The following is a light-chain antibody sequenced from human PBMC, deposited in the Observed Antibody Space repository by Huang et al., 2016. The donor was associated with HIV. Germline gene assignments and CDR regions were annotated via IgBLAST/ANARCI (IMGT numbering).Light chain of an antibody. Sequence: DIQMTQSPSTLSASVGDRVTIICRASQSVRSWLAWYQQKTGKAPKLLIYQASTLQNGVPSRFSGSGSGTEFTLTISSLQPDDFATYYCQQYSSYIQWTFGQGTKVEIK. J-gene: IGKJ1*01. CDR3: QQYSSYIQWT. CDR2: QAS. V-gene: IGKV1-5*03. CDR1: QSVRSW.